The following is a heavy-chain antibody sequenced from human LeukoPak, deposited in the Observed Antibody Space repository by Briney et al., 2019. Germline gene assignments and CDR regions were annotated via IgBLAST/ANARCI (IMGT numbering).Heavy chain of an antibody. CDR1: GYTFTGYY. CDR2: INPNSGGT. Sequence: ASVKVSCKASGYTFTGYYMHWVRQAPGQGLEWMGRINPNSGGTNYAQKFQGRVTMTRDTSISTAYMELSRLRSDDTAVYYCARGLGYCSGGSCSDRWYYYYYMDVWGKGTTVTVSS. J-gene: IGHJ6*03. CDR3: ARGLGYCSGGSCSDRWYYYYYMDV. V-gene: IGHV1-2*06. D-gene: IGHD2-15*01.